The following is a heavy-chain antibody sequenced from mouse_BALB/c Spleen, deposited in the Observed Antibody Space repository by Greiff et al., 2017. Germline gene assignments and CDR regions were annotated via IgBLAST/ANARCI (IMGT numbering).Heavy chain of an antibody. CDR2: IYPGNSDT. J-gene: IGHJ4*01. CDR3: TRGGYDGIGIDY. V-gene: IGHV1-5*01. D-gene: IGHD2-14*01. Sequence: EVQLEQSGAVLARPGASVKLSCKASGYSFTSYWMHWVKQRPGQGLEWIGDIYPGNSDTSYNQKFKGKATLTAVTSASTAYMELSSLTNEDSAVYYCTRGGYDGIGIDYWGQGTSVTVSS. CDR1: GYSFTSYW.